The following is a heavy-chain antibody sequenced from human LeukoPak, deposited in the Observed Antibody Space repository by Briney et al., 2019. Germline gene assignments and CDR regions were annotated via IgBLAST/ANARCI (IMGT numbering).Heavy chain of an antibody. J-gene: IGHJ6*02. CDR3: ARVNYDFWSGYYRVMDV. CDR1: GGSISSGGYY. V-gene: IGHV4-31*03. Sequence: SETLSLTCTVSGGSISSGGYYWSWIRQHPGKGLEWIGYIYYSGSTYYNPSLKSRVTISVDTSKNQFSLKLSSVTAADTAVYYCARVNYDFWSGYYRVMDVWGQGTTVTVSS. D-gene: IGHD3-3*01. CDR2: IYYSGST.